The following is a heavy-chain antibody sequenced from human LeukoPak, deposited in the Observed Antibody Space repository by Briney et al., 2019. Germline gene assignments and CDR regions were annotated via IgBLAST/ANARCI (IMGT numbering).Heavy chain of an antibody. CDR1: GFTFSRHW. V-gene: IGHV3-74*01. CDR3: KSGIVATIGDY. D-gene: IGHD5-12*01. J-gene: IGHJ4*02. Sequence: GGSLRLSCAASGFTFSRHWMHWVRQAPGKGLVWVSRINSDGSSTSYADSVKGRFTISRDNDKNTLYLQMNSLRAEDTAVYYCKSGIVATIGDYWGQGTLVTASS. CDR2: INSDGSST.